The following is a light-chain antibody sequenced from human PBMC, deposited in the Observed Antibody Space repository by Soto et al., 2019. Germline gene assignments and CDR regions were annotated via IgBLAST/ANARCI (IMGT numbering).Light chain of an antibody. CDR2: KTS. J-gene: IGKJ1*01. CDR1: QSISTW. V-gene: IGKV1-5*03. Sequence: RSPLHANAGDRVTITCRASQSISTWLAWYQQKPGKAPKLLIYKTSTLESGVPSRFSGSGSGTDFTLTISCLQSEDFATYYCQQYYSYPPTFGQRTNVDI. CDR3: QQYYSYPPT.